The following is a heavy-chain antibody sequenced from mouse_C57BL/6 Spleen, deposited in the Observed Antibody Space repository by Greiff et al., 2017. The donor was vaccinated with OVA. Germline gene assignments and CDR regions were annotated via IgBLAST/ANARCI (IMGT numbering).Heavy chain of an antibody. Sequence: QVQLQQPGAELVMPGASVKLSCKASGYTFTSYWMHWVKQRPGQGLEWIGEIDPSDSYTNYNQKFKGKSTLTVDKSSSTAYMQLSSLTSEDSAVYYCARTLYDGYYWVAYWGQGTLVTVSA. CDR3: ARTLYDGYYWVAY. CDR2: IDPSDSYT. CDR1: GYTFTSYW. J-gene: IGHJ3*01. V-gene: IGHV1-69*01. D-gene: IGHD2-3*01.